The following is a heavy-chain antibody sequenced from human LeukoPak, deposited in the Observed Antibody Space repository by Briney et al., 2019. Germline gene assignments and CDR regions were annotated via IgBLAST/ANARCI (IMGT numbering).Heavy chain of an antibody. J-gene: IGHJ5*02. V-gene: IGHV4-4*07. CDR3: AREWSVVVIASYNWFDP. CDR2: IYTSGST. D-gene: IGHD2-21*01. CDR1: SGSLSGHF. Sequence: PSETLSLTCAVYSGSLSGHFWSWIRQPAGKGLEWIGRIYTSGSTNYNPSLKSRVTMSVDTSKNQFSLKLSSVTAADTAVYYCAREWSVVVIASYNWFDPWGQGTLVTVSS.